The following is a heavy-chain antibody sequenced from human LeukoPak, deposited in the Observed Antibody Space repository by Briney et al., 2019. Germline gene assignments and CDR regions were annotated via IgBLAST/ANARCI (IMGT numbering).Heavy chain of an antibody. D-gene: IGHD3-10*01. Sequence: GASVTVSCKASGYTFTGYYMHWVRQAPGQRLEWMGWINPNSGGTNYAQKFQGRVTMTRDTSTRTVYMDLSSLRSEDTAMYYCATSSRYGSGSYYCYFEQWGQGTLVTVSS. J-gene: IGHJ4*02. CDR1: GYTFTGYY. CDR3: ATSSRYGSGSYYCYFEQ. V-gene: IGHV1-2*02. CDR2: INPNSGGT.